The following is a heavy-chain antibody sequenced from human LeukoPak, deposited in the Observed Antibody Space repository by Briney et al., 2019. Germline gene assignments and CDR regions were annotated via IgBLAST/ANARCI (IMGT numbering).Heavy chain of an antibody. CDR3: ARALAVAGTDFDY. V-gene: IGHV3-30-3*01. Sequence: GGSLRLSCAASGFTFSSYAMHWVRQAPGKGLEWVAVISYDGSNKYYADSVKGRFTISRDNSKNTLYLQMNSLRAEDTAVYYCARALAVAGTDFDYWGQGTLVTVSS. CDR2: ISYDGSNK. CDR1: GFTFSSYA. D-gene: IGHD6-19*01. J-gene: IGHJ4*02.